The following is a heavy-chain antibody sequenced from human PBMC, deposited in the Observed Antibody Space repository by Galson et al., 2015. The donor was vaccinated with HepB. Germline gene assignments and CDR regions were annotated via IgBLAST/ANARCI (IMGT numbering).Heavy chain of an antibody. Sequence: QSGAEVKKPGESLRISCKGSGYSFTSYWISWVRQMPGKGLEWMGRIDPSDSYTNYSPSFQGHVTIPADKSISTAYLQWSSLKASDTAMYYCASPRIAVAANYYYYGMDVWGQGTTVTVSS. CDR1: GYSFTSYW. D-gene: IGHD6-19*01. J-gene: IGHJ6*02. CDR2: IDPSDSYT. V-gene: IGHV5-10-1*01. CDR3: ASPRIAVAANYYYYGMDV.